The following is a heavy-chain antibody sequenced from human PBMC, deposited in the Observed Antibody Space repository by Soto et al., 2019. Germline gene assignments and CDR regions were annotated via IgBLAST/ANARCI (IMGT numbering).Heavy chain of an antibody. V-gene: IGHV3-21*01. CDR3: ARNLYLVGSGWD. CDR1: GFSFSSYS. J-gene: IGHJ4*02. CDR2: ISSSSSYI. Sequence: EVQLLESGGGLVQPGGSLRLSCAASGFSFSSYSMSWVRQAPGKGLEWVSSISSSSSYIYYADSVKGRFTISRDNAKNSLYLQMNSLRAEDTAVYYCARNLYLVGSGWDWGQGTLVTVSS. D-gene: IGHD6-19*01.